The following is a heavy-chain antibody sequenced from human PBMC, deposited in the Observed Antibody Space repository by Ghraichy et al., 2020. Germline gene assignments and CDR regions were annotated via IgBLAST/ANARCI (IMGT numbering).Heavy chain of an antibody. Sequence: SETLSLTCTVSGASVGSHSFYWGWIRQPPGKGLEWIGYIYYSGSTYYNPSLKSRVTISVDTSKNQFSLKLNSVTATDTAVYYCARRFAYSGSYYPWGQGTLVTVSS. CDR3: ARRFAYSGSYYP. CDR1: GASVGSHSFY. V-gene: IGHV4-39*01. J-gene: IGHJ5*02. D-gene: IGHD1-26*01. CDR2: IYYSGST.